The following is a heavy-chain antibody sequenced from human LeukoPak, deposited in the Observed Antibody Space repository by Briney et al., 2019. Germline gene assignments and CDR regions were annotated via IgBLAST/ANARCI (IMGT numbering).Heavy chain of an antibody. V-gene: IGHV3-30*02. D-gene: IGHD3-10*01. CDR1: GFTFSSYG. Sequence: GGSLRLSCAASGFTFSSYGMHWVRQAPGKGLEWVAFIRYDGSNKYYADSVKGRFTISRDNAKNSLYLQMNSLRAEDTAVYYCAKGGGSGSYQGIIGYWGQGTLVTVSS. CDR2: IRYDGSNK. J-gene: IGHJ4*02. CDR3: AKGGGSGSYQGIIGY.